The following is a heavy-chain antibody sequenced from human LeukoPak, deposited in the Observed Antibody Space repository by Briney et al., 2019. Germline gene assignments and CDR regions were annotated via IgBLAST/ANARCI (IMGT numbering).Heavy chain of an antibody. J-gene: IGHJ4*02. CDR1: GYSLSEVS. D-gene: IGHD6-13*01. Sequence: ASVKVSCKVSGYSLSEVSMHWVRQAPGKGLEWMGGYDPAHADTFYAQAFQGRITMTEDTSTDTAYMELTSLTSDDTAVYYCARGAEAETSPLDFWGQGTLVTVSS. V-gene: IGHV1-24*01. CDR3: ARGAEAETSPLDF. CDR2: YDPAHADT.